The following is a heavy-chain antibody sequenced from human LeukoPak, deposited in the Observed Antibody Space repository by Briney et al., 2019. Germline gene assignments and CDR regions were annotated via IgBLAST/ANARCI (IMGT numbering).Heavy chain of an antibody. CDR1: GFTFSSYW. CDR2: INSDGSST. J-gene: IGHJ4*02. D-gene: IGHD4-17*01. V-gene: IGHV3-74*01. Sequence: PGGSLRLSCAASGFTFSSYWMHWVRQAPGKGLVWVSRINSDGSSTSYADSEKGAFTISRDNTENTLYLQMNSLRAADTAVYYSADEDYGDYDGNYGGEGTRVSVSS. CDR3: ADEDYGDYDGNY.